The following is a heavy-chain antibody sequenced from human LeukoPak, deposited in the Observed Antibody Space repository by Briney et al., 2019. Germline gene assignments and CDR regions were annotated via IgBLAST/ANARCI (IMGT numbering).Heavy chain of an antibody. CDR3: AKAASIVVVTATEYYFDY. Sequence: GGSLRLSCAASGFTFSSYAMSWVRQAPGKGLEWVSAISGSGGSTYYADSVKGRFTISRDNSKNTLYLQMNSLRAEDTAVYYCAKAASIVVVTATEYYFDYWGQGTLVTVSS. D-gene: IGHD2-21*02. J-gene: IGHJ4*02. V-gene: IGHV3-23*01. CDR1: GFTFSSYA. CDR2: ISGSGGST.